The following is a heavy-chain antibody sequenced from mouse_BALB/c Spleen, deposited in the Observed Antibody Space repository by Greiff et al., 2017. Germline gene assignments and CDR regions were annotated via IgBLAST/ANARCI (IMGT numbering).Heavy chain of an antibody. CDR1: GFSLTSYG. J-gene: IGHJ3*01. D-gene: IGHD2-3*01. CDR3: AAAGGYYPATGAWFAY. CDR2: IWSGGST. Sequence: QVQLQQSGPGLVQPSQSLSITCTVSGFSLTSYGVHWVRQSPGKGLEWLGVIWSGGSTDYNAAFISRLSISKDNSKSQVFFKMNSLQANDTAIYYCAAAGGYYPATGAWFAYWGQGTLVTVSA. V-gene: IGHV2-2*02.